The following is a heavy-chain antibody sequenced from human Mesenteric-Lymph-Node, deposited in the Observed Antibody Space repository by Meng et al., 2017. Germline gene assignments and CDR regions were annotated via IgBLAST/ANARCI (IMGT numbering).Heavy chain of an antibody. D-gene: IGHD5-18*01. V-gene: IGHV1-69*05. CDR2: IITIFGTA. J-gene: IGHJ5*02. Sequence: SVKVSCKTSGFGYTFASHYMQWVRQATGQGLEWMGGIITIFGTANYAQKFQGRVTITTDESTSTAYMELSSLRSEDTAVYYCARDGRGYSYGHTRKTRNWFDPWGQGTLVTVSS. CDR1: GFGYTFASHY. CDR3: ARDGRGYSYGHTRKTRNWFDP.